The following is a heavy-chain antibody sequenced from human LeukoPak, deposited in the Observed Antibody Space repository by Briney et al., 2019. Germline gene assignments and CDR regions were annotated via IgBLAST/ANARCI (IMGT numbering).Heavy chain of an antibody. Sequence: SETLSLTCAVSGYSISSGYYWGWIRQPPGKGLEWIGSIYHSGSTYYNPSLKSRVTISVDTSKNQFSLKLSSVTAADTAVYYCVRSRDANWFDPWGQGTLVTVSS. J-gene: IGHJ5*02. CDR1: GYSISSGYY. CDR3: VRSRDANWFDP. CDR2: IYHSGST. V-gene: IGHV4-38-2*01.